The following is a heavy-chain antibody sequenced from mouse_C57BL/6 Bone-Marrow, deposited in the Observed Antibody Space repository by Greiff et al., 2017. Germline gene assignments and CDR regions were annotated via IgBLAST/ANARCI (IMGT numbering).Heavy chain of an antibody. Sequence: EVNVVESGAELVRPGASVKLSCTASGFNIKDDYMHWVKQRPEQGLEWIGWIDPENGDTEYASKFQGKATITADTSSNTAYLQLSSLTSEDTAVYYCTTDYYGSSSYYYAMDYWGQGTSVTVSS. CDR3: TTDYYGSSSYYYAMDY. CDR1: GFNIKDDY. CDR2: IDPENGDT. D-gene: IGHD1-1*01. J-gene: IGHJ4*01. V-gene: IGHV14-4*01.